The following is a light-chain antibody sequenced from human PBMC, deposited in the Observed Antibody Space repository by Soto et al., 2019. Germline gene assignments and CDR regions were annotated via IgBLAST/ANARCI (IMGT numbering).Light chain of an antibody. V-gene: IGLV2-14*03. CDR3: SSYTSTMTNV. CDR1: SSDVGGFNS. J-gene: IGLJ1*01. CDR2: DVV. Sequence: QSALTQPASASGSPGQSITISCTGTSSDVGGFNSVSWYQLRPGTAPKLILYDVVDRPSGVSYRFSGSKSGNTASLTISGLQAAHEADYFCSSYTSTMTNVFGSGTKLTVL.